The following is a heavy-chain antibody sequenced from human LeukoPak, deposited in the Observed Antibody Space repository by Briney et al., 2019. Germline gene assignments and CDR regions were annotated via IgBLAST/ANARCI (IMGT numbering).Heavy chain of an antibody. CDR2: MSGSGGMT. Sequence: PGGSLRLSCAASGFTFSSFAMSWVRQAPGEGLEWVSAMSGSGGMTYSADSVKGRFTISRDNSKDTLYLQMNSLRAEDTAVYYCARHNWFDPWGQGTLVTVSS. J-gene: IGHJ5*02. V-gene: IGHV3-23*01. CDR3: ARHNWFDP. CDR1: GFTFSSFA.